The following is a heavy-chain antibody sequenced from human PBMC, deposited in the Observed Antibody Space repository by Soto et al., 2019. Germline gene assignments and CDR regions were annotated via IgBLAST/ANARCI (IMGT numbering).Heavy chain of an antibody. D-gene: IGHD2-8*01. V-gene: IGHV1-2*04. CDR2: INPNSGGT. J-gene: IGHJ4*02. CDR1: GYTFTGYY. Sequence: GASVKVSCKASGYTFTGYYMHWVRQAPGQGLEWMGWINPNSGGTNYAQKFQGWVTMTRDTSISTAYMELSRLRSDDTAVYYCARGASRICTNGVCYYDYWGQGTLVTVSS. CDR3: ARGASRICTNGVCYYDY.